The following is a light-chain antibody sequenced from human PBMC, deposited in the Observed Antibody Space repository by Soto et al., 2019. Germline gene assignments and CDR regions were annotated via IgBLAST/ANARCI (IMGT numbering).Light chain of an antibody. CDR2: GAS. Sequence: EIVLTQSPGTLSLSPGERATLSCRASQSVSRNSLAWYQQRPGQAPRLLIFGASSRATGIPDRVSGSGSGTDFTITISRLEPADFAVYYCQQYGSSPPTFGQGTKVEIK. CDR3: QQYGSSPPT. V-gene: IGKV3-20*01. J-gene: IGKJ1*01. CDR1: QSVSRNS.